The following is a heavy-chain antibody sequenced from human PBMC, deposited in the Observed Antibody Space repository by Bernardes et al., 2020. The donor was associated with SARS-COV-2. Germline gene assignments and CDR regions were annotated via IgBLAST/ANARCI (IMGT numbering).Heavy chain of an antibody. CDR2: ISSPGSTL. Sequence: VESLFLSCAASGFTFSDHYMGWIRQAPGKGLEWVSFISSPGSTLYYADSVKGRFTISRDNAKKSLYLQMNSLRADDTAAYHCARLGSGWFFDNGGQGTLVIVP. CDR3: ARLGSGWFFDN. CDR1: GFTFSDHY. J-gene: IGHJ4*02. V-gene: IGHV3-11*01. D-gene: IGHD3-10*01.